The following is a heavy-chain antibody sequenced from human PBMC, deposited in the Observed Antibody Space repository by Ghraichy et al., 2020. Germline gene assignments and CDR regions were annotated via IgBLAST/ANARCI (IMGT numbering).Heavy chain of an antibody. CDR1: GGSFSGYY. V-gene: IGHV4-34*01. J-gene: IGHJ4*02. Sequence: SETLSLTCAVYGGSFSGYYWSWIRQPPGKGLEWIGEINHSGSTNYNPSLKSRVTISVDTSKNQFSLKLSSVTAADTAVYYCARQEVPEYNIMYDYWGQGTLVTVSS. CDR2: INHSGST. CDR3: ARQEVPEYNIMYDY. D-gene: IGHD5/OR15-5a*01.